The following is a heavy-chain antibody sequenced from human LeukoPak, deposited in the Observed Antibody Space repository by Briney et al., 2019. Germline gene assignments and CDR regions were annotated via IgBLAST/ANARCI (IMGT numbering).Heavy chain of an antibody. CDR1: GFTFSSYA. Sequence: PGRSLRLSCAASGFTFSSYAMHWVRQAPGKGLEWVAVISYDGSNKYYADSVKGRFTISRDNSKNTLYLQMNSLRAEDTAVYYCARGRLVVPAATRNMGAAWFDPWGQGTLVTVSS. D-gene: IGHD2-2*01. V-gene: IGHV3-30-3*01. J-gene: IGHJ5*02. CDR2: ISYDGSNK. CDR3: ARGRLVVPAATRNMGAAWFDP.